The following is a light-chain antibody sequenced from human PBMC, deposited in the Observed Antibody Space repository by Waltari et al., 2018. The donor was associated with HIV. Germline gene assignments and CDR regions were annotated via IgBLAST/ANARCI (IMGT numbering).Light chain of an antibody. CDR1: QTIKNNS. J-gene: IGKJ2*01. V-gene: IGKV3D-20*01. CDR3: HQFGSSVSYT. Sequence: EIVLTQSPATLSLSPGERVTLSCEASQTIKNNSLAWYQQKGGLAPSLLIYDESSRASGIPDRFSGSGSGTDFTLTISRLEPDDFATYYCHQFGSSVSYTFGQGTKLEIK. CDR2: DES.